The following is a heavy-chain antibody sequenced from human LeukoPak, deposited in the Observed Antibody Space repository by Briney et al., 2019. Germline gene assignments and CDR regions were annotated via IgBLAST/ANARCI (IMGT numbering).Heavy chain of an antibody. Sequence: PGGPLRLSCAASGFTFRNYVIHWVRQAPGKGLEWVAVTSSDLNVKLYADSVKGRFTISRDNSRSTLYLQMNSLRPEDTAIYYCARDGWPGSSYYRPFDYWGQGTLVTVSS. V-gene: IGHV3-30-3*01. J-gene: IGHJ4*02. CDR3: ARDGWPGSSYYRPFDY. CDR2: TSSDLNVK. D-gene: IGHD3-10*01. CDR1: GFTFRNYV.